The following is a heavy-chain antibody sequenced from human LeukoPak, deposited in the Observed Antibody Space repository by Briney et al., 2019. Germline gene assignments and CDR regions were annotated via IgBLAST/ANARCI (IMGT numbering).Heavy chain of an antibody. V-gene: IGHV1-2*02. D-gene: IGHD5-24*01. CDR2: INPNGGVT. CDR1: GYTFSGYY. Sequence: GASVKVSCKASGYTFSGYYMHWMRQAHGQGLEWMGWINPNGGVTNYAQKFQGRVTMTRDTSISTAYMELSRLRSDDTAVYYCARDGGDGYNFYCWGQGTLVTVSS. J-gene: IGHJ4*02. CDR3: ARDGGDGYNFYC.